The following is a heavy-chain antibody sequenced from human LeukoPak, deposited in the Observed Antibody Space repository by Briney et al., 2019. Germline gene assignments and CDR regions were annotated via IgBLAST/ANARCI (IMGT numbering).Heavy chain of an antibody. CDR2: LSGRGGSI. Sequence: GGSLRLSCAASGFTFRSYAMTWVRQAPGKGLEWVSSLSGRGGSIYYADSVKGRFTISRDNSKNTLYLQMNSLRAEDTAVYYCAKDMAEVPGPNDYWGQGTLVTVSS. D-gene: IGHD3-10*01. J-gene: IGHJ4*02. V-gene: IGHV3-23*01. CDR1: GFTFRSYA. CDR3: AKDMAEVPGPNDY.